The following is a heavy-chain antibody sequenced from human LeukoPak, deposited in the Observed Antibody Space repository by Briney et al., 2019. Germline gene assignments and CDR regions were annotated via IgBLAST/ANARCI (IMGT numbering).Heavy chain of an antibody. J-gene: IGHJ4*02. CDR2: ISSSSSYI. CDR1: GFTFSDYT. D-gene: IGHD3-10*01. Sequence: GGSLRLSCAASGFTFSDYTMDWVRQAPGKGLEWVSSISSSSSYICYADSVKGRFTISRDNAKNSLYLQMNSLRVEDTAVYYCARRVPGSERHFDYWGQGTLVTVSS. V-gene: IGHV3-21*04. CDR3: ARRVPGSERHFDY.